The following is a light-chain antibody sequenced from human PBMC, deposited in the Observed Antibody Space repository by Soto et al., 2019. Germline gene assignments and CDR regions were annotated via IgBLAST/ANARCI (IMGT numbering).Light chain of an antibody. CDR1: XXXIGAGYD. V-gene: IGLV1-40*01. CDR2: XNS. CDR3: QSYDSSLSGWV. Sequence: QSVLXXXXSVSXAPXXXXXXXXXXSXXXIGAGYDVHWYQQLPGTAPKXXXXXNSNRPSGVPDRFSGSKSGXSASLAITGLQAEDEADYYCQSYDSSLSGWVFGGGTKVTVL. J-gene: IGLJ3*02.